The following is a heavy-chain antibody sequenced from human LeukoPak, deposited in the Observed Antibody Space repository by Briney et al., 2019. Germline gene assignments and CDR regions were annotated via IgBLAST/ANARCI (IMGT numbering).Heavy chain of an antibody. CDR2: ISSSSSYI. D-gene: IGHD3-10*01. CDR3: ARKVVGLLWLEIAFDI. J-gene: IGHJ3*02. CDR1: GFTFSSYS. V-gene: IGHV3-21*01. Sequence: GGSLRLSCAASGFTFSSYSMNWVRQAPGKGLEWVSSISSSSSYIYYADSVKGRFTISRDNAKNSLYLQMNSLRAEDTAVYYCARKVVGLLWLEIAFDIWGQGTMVTVSS.